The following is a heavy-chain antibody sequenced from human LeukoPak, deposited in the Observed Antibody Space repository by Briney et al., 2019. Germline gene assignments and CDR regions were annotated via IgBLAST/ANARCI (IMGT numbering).Heavy chain of an antibody. V-gene: IGHV1-69*13. Sequence: SVKVSCKASGGTFSIYAISWVRQAPGQRLEWMGGIIPIFGTANYAQKFQGRVTITADESTSTAYMELSSLRSEDTAVYYCARDRGWAGYSYGFYYWGQGTLVTVSS. CDR3: ARDRGWAGYSYGFYY. CDR2: IIPIFGTA. J-gene: IGHJ4*02. CDR1: GGTFSIYA. D-gene: IGHD5-18*01.